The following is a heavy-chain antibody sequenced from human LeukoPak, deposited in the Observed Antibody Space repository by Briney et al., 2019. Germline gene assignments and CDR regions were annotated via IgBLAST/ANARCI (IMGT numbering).Heavy chain of an antibody. Sequence: ASVKVSCKASGYTFTSYGISWVRQAPGQGLEWMGWISAYNGNTNYAQKLQGRVTMTRDTSTSTVYMELSSLRSEDTAVYYCAREVVSPQDSRDGYDYLDYWGQGTLVTVSS. V-gene: IGHV1-18*01. CDR3: AREVVSPQDSRDGYDYLDY. J-gene: IGHJ4*02. D-gene: IGHD5-24*01. CDR1: GYTFTSYG. CDR2: ISAYNGNT.